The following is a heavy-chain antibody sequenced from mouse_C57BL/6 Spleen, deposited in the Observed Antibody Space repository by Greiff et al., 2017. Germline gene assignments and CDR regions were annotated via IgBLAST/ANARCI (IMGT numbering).Heavy chain of an antibody. D-gene: IGHD1-1*01. Sequence: EVQLQQSGPELVKPGASVKIPCKASGYTFTDYNMDWVKQSHGKSLEWIGDINPNNGGTIYNQKFKGKATLTVDKSSSTAYMELRSLTSEDTAVYYCARRGYYLGGYFDVWGTGTTVTVSS. CDR3: ARRGYYLGGYFDV. V-gene: IGHV1-18*01. J-gene: IGHJ1*03. CDR2: INPNNGGT. CDR1: GYTFTDYN.